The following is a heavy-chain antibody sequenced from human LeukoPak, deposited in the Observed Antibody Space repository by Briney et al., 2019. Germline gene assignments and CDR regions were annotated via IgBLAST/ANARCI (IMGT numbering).Heavy chain of an antibody. CDR2: INPSGGST. J-gene: IGHJ3*02. D-gene: IGHD4-11*01. V-gene: IGHV1-46*01. CDR3: ARGFTVTHSTYAFDI. CDR1: GYTFTSDY. Sequence: ASVKVSCKASGYTFTSDYMHWVRQAPGQGLEWMGIINPSGGSTSYAQKFQGRVTMTRDTSTSTVYMELSSLRSEDTAVYYCARGFTVTHSTYAFDIWGQGTTVTVSS.